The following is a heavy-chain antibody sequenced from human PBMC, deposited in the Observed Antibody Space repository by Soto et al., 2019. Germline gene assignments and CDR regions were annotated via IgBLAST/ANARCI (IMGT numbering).Heavy chain of an antibody. CDR3: ARRGTYGSGSDAVGY. J-gene: IGHJ4*02. CDR1: GFTFSSYS. V-gene: IGHV3-48*01. Sequence: EVHLVESGGDLVQPGGSPRLSCAASGFTFSSYSMTWVRQAPGQGLEWVSYISSGSSTIYYADSVKGRFTISRDNANNSLYLQMNSLRAEDTAVYYCARRGTYGSGSDAVGYWGQGTLVTVSS. D-gene: IGHD3-10*01. CDR2: ISSGSSTI.